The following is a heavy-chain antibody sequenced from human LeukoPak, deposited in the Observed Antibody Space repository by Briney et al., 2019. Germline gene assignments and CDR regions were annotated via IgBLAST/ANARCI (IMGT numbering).Heavy chain of an antibody. CDR1: GGSISSKSDY. CDR2: IYYRGST. Sequence: SETLSLTCTVSGGSISSKSDYWGWIRHPPGKGLEWIGSIYYRGSTNDNPSLKIRVTISIGTYKNHLYLNLSSVTAADTAVYYCARHIKGPSGSFQNWFDPWGQGTLVTVSS. D-gene: IGHD1-26*01. CDR3: ARHIKGPSGSFQNWFDP. J-gene: IGHJ5*02. V-gene: IGHV4-39*01.